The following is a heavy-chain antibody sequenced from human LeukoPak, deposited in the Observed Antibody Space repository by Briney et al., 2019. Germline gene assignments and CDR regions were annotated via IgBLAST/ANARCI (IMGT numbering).Heavy chain of an antibody. CDR3: ARSGFDSGISFDP. D-gene: IGHD3-10*01. CDR1: GYSFINYD. V-gene: IGHV1-8*01. Sequence: ASVKVSCKASGYSFINYDINWVRQATGQGLEWMGWMNPNSGDTGYVQTFQGRVTMTRDTSTSTAYMELSSLRSEDTAVYYCARSGFDSGISFDPWGQGTLVTVSS. J-gene: IGHJ5*02. CDR2: MNPNSGDT.